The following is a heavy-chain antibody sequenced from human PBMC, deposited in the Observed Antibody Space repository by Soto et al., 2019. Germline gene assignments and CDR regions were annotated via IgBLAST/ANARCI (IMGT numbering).Heavy chain of an antibody. D-gene: IGHD1-26*01. Sequence: PGESLKISCKGSGYSFTSYWIGWVRQMPGKGLEWMGIIYPGDSDTRYSPSFQGQVTISADKSISTAYLQWSSLKASDTAMYYCARDRGSDRPYYYYGMDVWGQGTTVTVSS. CDR1: GYSFTSYW. V-gene: IGHV5-51*01. CDR3: ARDRGSDRPYYYYGMDV. J-gene: IGHJ6*02. CDR2: IYPGDSDT.